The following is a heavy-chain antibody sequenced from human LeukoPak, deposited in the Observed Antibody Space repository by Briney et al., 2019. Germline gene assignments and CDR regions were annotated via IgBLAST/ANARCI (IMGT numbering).Heavy chain of an antibody. V-gene: IGHV3-7*03. Sequence: GGSLRLSCAASGFTFSSYWMTWVRQAPGKGLEWVANIKEDGTEKYYVDSVKGRFTISRDNSKNTLYLQLNNLRAEDTAVYYCARASIAAAGYYFDYWGQGTLVTVSS. CDR3: ARASIAAAGYYFDY. J-gene: IGHJ4*02. CDR1: GFTFSSYW. D-gene: IGHD6-13*01. CDR2: IKEDGTEK.